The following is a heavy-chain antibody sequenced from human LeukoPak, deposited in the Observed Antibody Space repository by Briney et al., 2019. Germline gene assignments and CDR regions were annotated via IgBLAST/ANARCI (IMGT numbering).Heavy chain of an antibody. CDR1: GNPFTSYD. J-gene: IGHJ4*02. CDR2: MNPNSGNT. V-gene: IGHV1-8*01. D-gene: IGHD7-27*01. CDR3: ARTWGSLDY. Sequence: ASGKPSCKASGNPFTSYDINWMRQATGQRLEWMGWMNPNSGNTGYAQKFQGRVTMTRDTSISTAYMELSSLSSDDTAVYYCARTWGSLDYWGQGALVTVSS.